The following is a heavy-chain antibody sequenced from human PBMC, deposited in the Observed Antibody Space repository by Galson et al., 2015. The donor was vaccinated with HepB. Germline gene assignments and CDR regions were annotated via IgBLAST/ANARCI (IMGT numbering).Heavy chain of an antibody. J-gene: IGHJ4*02. Sequence: SVKVSCKASGYTFTSYDINWVRQATGQGLEWMGWMNPNSGNTGYAQKFQGRVTMTRNTSISTAYMELSSLRSEDTAVYYCARGPLAPRYDSSGYYLGYWGQGTLVTVSS. V-gene: IGHV1-8*01. CDR1: GYTFTSYD. D-gene: IGHD3-22*01. CDR2: MNPNSGNT. CDR3: ARGPLAPRYDSSGYYLGY.